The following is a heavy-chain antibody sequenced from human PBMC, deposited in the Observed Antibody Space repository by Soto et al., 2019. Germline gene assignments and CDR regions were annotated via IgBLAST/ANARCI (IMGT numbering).Heavy chain of an antibody. Sequence: SETLSLTCTVSGGSISSGGYYWSWIRQHPGKGLEWIGYIYYSGSTYYNPSLKSRVTISVDTSKNQLSLKLSSVTAADTAVYYCARDRYYYDSSGYYYPRGYYYYGMDVWGQGTTVTVSS. CDR1: GGSISSGGYY. CDR3: ARDRYYYDSSGYYYPRGYYYYGMDV. D-gene: IGHD3-22*01. CDR2: IYYSGST. V-gene: IGHV4-31*03. J-gene: IGHJ6*02.